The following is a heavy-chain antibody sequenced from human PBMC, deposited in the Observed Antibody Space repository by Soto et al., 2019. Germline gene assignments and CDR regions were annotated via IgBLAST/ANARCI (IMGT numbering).Heavy chain of an antibody. J-gene: IGHJ3*02. D-gene: IGHD3-10*02. CDR1: GFTFSSYS. Sequence: PGGSLRLSCAASGFTFSSYSMNWVRQAPGKGLEWVSSISSSSSYIYYADSVKGRFTISRDNAKNSLYLQMNSLRAEDTAVYYCARTKSMSDAFDIWGQGTMVTVSS. CDR2: ISSSSSYI. V-gene: IGHV3-21*01. CDR3: ARTKSMSDAFDI.